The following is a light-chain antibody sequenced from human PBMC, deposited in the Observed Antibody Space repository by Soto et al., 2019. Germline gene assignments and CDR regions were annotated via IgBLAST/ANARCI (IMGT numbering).Light chain of an antibody. CDR1: QSINSH. CDR3: QQRSNWPLT. V-gene: IGKV3-11*01. Sequence: EIVLTQSPATLYLSPGERATLSCRASQSINSHLVWYQQKPGQAPRLLMYDTSIRATDIPARFSGSGSGTDFTLAISSLEPEDFAVYYCQQRSNWPLTFGGGTKVEIK. CDR2: DTS. J-gene: IGKJ4*01.